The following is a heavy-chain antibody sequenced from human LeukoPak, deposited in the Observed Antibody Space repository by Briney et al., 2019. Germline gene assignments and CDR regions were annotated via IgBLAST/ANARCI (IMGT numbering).Heavy chain of an antibody. V-gene: IGHV3-11*05. J-gene: IGHJ2*01. Sequence: GRSLRLSCAASGFTFSDYYMSWLREAPGKGLEWVSYISSSSSYTNYADSVKGRFTISRDNAKNSLYLQMNSLRAEDTAVYYCARGEDLWGRGTLVTVSS. CDR1: GFTFSDYY. CDR2: ISSSSSYT. CDR3: ARGEDL.